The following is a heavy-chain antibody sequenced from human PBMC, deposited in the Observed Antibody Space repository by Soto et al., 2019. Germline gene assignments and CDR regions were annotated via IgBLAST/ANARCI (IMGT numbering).Heavy chain of an antibody. Sequence: QVQLQESGPGLVKPSGTLSLTCAVSGGSISSSNWWSWVRQPPGKGLEWIGEIYHSGSTNYNPSLKRRLTTSVDKAKNQLSLMLSSVTAADTAVYYCASRYSSGWCEFGYWGQGTLVTVSS. CDR3: ASRYSSGWCEFGY. J-gene: IGHJ4*02. V-gene: IGHV4-4*02. CDR1: GGSISSSNW. CDR2: IYHSGST. D-gene: IGHD6-19*01.